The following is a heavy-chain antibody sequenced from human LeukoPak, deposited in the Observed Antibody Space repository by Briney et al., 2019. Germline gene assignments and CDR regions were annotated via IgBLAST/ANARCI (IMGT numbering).Heavy chain of an antibody. CDR1: GFTFSSYA. D-gene: IGHD6-19*01. CDR3: ARGPGNNTGWSAGMPKGWFDP. V-gene: IGHV3-23*01. J-gene: IGHJ5*02. CDR2: ISGSGGST. Sequence: PGGSLRLSCAASGFTFSSYAMSWVRQAPGKGLEWVSAISGSGGSTYYADSVKGRFTISRDNSKNTLYLQMNSLRAEDTAVYYCARGPGNNTGWSAGMPKGWFDPWGQGTLVTVSS.